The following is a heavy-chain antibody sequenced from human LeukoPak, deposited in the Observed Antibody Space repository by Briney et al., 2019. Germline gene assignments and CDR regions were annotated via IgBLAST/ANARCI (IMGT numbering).Heavy chain of an antibody. Sequence: GGSLRLSCAASGFTFSSYSMNWVRQAPGKGLEWVAVISYDGSNKYYADSVKGRFTISRDNSKNTLYLQMNSLRVEDTAVYYCAREGGWLRSVYFDYWGQGTLVTVSS. J-gene: IGHJ4*02. CDR1: GFTFSSYS. D-gene: IGHD5-12*01. CDR3: AREGGWLRSVYFDY. CDR2: ISYDGSNK. V-gene: IGHV3-30*03.